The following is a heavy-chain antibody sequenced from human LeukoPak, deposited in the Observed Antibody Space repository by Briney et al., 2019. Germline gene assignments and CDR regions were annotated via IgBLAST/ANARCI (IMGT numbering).Heavy chain of an antibody. CDR3: AKPLLIQLWLLGY. CDR2: IRYDGSNK. V-gene: IGHV3-30*02. D-gene: IGHD5-18*01. J-gene: IGHJ4*02. CDR1: GFTFSSYG. Sequence: PGGSLRLSCAASGFTFSSYGMHWVRQAPGKGLGWVAFIRYDGSNKYYADSVKGRFTISRDNSKNTLYLQMNSLRAEDTAVYYCAKPLLIQLWLLGYWGQGTLVTVSS.